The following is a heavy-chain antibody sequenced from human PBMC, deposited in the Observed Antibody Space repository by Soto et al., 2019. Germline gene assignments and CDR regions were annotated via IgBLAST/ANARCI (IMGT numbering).Heavy chain of an antibody. CDR1: GYTFTGYY. V-gene: IGHV1-2*04. Sequence: ASVKVSCKASGYTFTGYYMHCVRQAPGQVLEWMGWINPNSGDTNYAQKFQGWVTMTRDTSITTAYMELSRLRSDDTAVYYCAREEKNGMDVWGQGTTVTVSS. CDR3: AREEKNGMDV. J-gene: IGHJ6*02. CDR2: INPNSGDT.